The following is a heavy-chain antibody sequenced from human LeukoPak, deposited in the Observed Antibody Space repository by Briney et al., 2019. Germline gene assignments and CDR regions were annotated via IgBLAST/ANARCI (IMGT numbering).Heavy chain of an antibody. V-gene: IGHV3-64*01. CDR2: ISSNGGST. J-gene: IGHJ4*02. CDR3: ARGLGYFDY. CDR1: GFTFSSYA. Sequence: GGSLRLSCAASGFTFSSYAMRWVRQAPGKGLEYVSAISSNGGSTYYANSVKGRFTISRDNSKNTLYLQMGSLRAEDMAVYYCARGLGYFDYWGQGTLVTVSS. D-gene: IGHD3-16*01.